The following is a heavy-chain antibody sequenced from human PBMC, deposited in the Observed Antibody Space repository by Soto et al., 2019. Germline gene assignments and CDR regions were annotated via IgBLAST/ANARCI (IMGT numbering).Heavy chain of an antibody. Sequence: SETLSLTCTVSGGSISSGGYYWSWIRQHPGKGLEWIGYIYYSGSTYYNPSLKSRVTISVDTSKNRFSLKLSSVTAADTAVYYCARDHRKDGYCSGGSCYGGGASWLDPWGQGTLVTVSS. CDR2: IYYSGST. CDR3: ARDHRKDGYCSGGSCYGGGASWLDP. D-gene: IGHD2-15*01. V-gene: IGHV4-31*03. CDR1: GGSISSGGYY. J-gene: IGHJ5*02.